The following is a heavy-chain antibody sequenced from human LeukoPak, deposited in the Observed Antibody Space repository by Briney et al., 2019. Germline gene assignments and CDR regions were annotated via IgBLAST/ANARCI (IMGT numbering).Heavy chain of an antibody. CDR3: AKDAGSRGYYYDSSGYFDY. CDR1: GFTFSDYY. CDR2: ISGSGGST. Sequence: PGGSLRLSCAASGFTFSDYYMSWIRQAPGKGLEWVSAISGSGGSTYYADSVKGRFTISRDNSKNTLYLQMNSLRAEDTAVYCCAKDAGSRGYYYDSSGYFDYWGQGTLVTVSS. J-gene: IGHJ4*02. V-gene: IGHV3-23*01. D-gene: IGHD3-22*01.